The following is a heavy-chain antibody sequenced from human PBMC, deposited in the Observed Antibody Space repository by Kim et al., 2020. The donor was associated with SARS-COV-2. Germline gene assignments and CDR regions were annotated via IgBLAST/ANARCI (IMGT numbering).Heavy chain of an antibody. CDR2: INHSGST. CDR1: GGSFSGYY. V-gene: IGHV4-34*01. J-gene: IGHJ5*02. D-gene: IGHD3-10*01. CDR3: ASGGLLWFGEFDP. Sequence: SETLSLTCAVYGGSFSGYYWSWIRKPPGKGLEWIGEINHSGSTNYNPSLKSRVTISVDTSKNQFSLKLSSVTAAATAVYYCASGGLLWFGEFDPWGLGT.